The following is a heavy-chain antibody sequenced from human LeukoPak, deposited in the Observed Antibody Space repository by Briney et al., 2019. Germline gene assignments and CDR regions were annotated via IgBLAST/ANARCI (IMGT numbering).Heavy chain of an antibody. V-gene: IGHV3-21*01. CDR1: GFKFSSYS. J-gene: IGHJ4*02. D-gene: IGHD3-10*02. CDR3: ARGTMFPYYFDY. Sequence: PGGSLRLSCAASGFKFSSYSMKWVRKAPGKGLEWVSFISSSSSYIYYADSVKGRFTISRDNAKNSLYLQMNSLRAEDTAVYYCARGTMFPYYFDYRGQGSLVTVSS. CDR2: ISSSSSYI.